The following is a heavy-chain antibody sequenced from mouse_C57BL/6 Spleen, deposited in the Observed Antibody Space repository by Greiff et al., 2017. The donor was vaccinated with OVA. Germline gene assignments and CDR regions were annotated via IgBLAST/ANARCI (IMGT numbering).Heavy chain of an antibody. D-gene: IGHD1-1*01. CDR3: AEDYGSSYGY. Sequence: EVKLQQSGPELVKPGASVKISCKASGYTFTDYYMNWVKQSHGKSLEWIGDINPNNGGTSYNQKFKGKATLTVDKSSSTAYMELRSLTSEDSAVYYCAEDYGSSYGYWGQGTTLTVSS. J-gene: IGHJ2*01. V-gene: IGHV1-26*01. CDR1: GYTFTDYY. CDR2: INPNNGGT.